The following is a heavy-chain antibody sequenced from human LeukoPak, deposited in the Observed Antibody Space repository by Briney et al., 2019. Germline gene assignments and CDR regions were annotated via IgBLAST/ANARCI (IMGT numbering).Heavy chain of an antibody. Sequence: ASVKVSCKASGYTVTSYYMHWVRQAPGQGLEWTGIINPSGGSTSYAQKFKGRVTMTRDTSTSTVHMELSSLRSEDTAVYYCARHPARLYYSPTGFWRHYFDYWGQGTLVTVSS. CDR2: INPSGGST. V-gene: IGHV1-46*01. J-gene: IGHJ4*02. CDR3: ARHPARLYYSPTGFWRHYFDY. CDR1: GYTVTSYY. D-gene: IGHD3-3*01.